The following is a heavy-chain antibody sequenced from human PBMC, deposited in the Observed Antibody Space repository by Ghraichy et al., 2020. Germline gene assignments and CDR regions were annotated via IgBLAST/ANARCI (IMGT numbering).Heavy chain of an antibody. D-gene: IGHD3-22*01. CDR3: ARLYYYDSSGYLYYFDY. V-gene: IGHV4-39*01. CDR1: GGSISSSSYY. CDR2: IYYSGST. J-gene: IGHJ4*02. Sequence: SETLSLTCTVSGGSISSSSYYWGWIRQPPGKGLEWIGSIYYSGSTYYNPSLKSRVTIPVDTSKNQFSLKLSSVTAADTAVYYCARLYYYDSSGYLYYFDYWGQGTLVTVSS.